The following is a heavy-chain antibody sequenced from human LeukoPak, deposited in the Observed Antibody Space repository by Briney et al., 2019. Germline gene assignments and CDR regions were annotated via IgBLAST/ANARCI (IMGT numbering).Heavy chain of an antibody. D-gene: IGHD3-22*01. CDR1: GFTVSSNY. V-gene: IGHV3-66*01. CDR2: LYSGGST. J-gene: IGHJ4*02. CDR3: ARDHYGSSGYYYFDY. Sequence: PGGSLRLSCAASGFTVSSNYMSWVRQAPGKGLEWVSVLYSGGSTSYADSVKGRFTISRDNSKTTLYLQMNSLRAEDTAVYYCARDHYGSSGYYYFDYWGQGTLVTVSS.